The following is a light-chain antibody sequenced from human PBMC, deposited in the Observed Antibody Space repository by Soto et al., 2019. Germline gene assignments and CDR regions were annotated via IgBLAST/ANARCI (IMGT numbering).Light chain of an antibody. CDR1: SSDVGGYNY. Sequence: QSVLTQPASVSGSPGQSITISCTGTSSDVGGYNYVSWYQQHPGKAPKLMIYEVSNRPSGVSNRFSGSKSGNTASLTLSGLQAEDEADYYCSSYTSSSTPRVFRNATTVTVL. CDR2: EVS. V-gene: IGLV2-14*01. J-gene: IGLJ1*01. CDR3: SSYTSSSTPRV.